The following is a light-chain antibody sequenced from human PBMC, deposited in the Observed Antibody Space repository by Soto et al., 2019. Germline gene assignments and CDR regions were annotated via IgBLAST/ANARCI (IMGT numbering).Light chain of an antibody. Sequence: EIVLTQSPGTLSLSPGERATLSCRASQSVSSSYLAWYQQKPGQAPRLLIFGASSRATGIPDRFSGSGSESDFTLTITRLEPEDFAVYYCQQYSNTAWPFGQGT. CDR2: GAS. CDR1: QSVSSSY. J-gene: IGKJ1*01. V-gene: IGKV3-20*01. CDR3: QQYSNTAWP.